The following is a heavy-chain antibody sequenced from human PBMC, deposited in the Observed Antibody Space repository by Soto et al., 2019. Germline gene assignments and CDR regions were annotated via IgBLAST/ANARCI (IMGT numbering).Heavy chain of an antibody. V-gene: IGHV1-69*08. Sequence: QVQLVQSGAEVKKPGSSVKVSCKAYGYSFSSYSIDWLRQDPGQGLEWMGRIIPMVDLTNYAEKFQGRLGITADKSTSTVYMELSRLTPDDSAIYYCAREGPGERLDFWGQGSLVNVSS. CDR3: AREGPGERLDF. D-gene: IGHD1-1*01. CDR1: GYSFSSYS. J-gene: IGHJ4*02. CDR2: IIPMVDLT.